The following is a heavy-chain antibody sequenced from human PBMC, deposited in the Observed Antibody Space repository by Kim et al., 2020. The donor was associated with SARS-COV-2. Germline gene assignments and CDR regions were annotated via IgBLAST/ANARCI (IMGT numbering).Heavy chain of an antibody. V-gene: IGHV1-8*01. CDR2: MNPNSGNT. CDR3: ARARSLRDIQPWSY. CDR1: GYTFTSYD. D-gene: IGHD5-18*01. Sequence: ASVKVSCKASGYTFTSYDINWVRQATGQGLEWMGWMNPNSGNTGYAQKFQGRVTMTRNTSISTAYMELSSLRSEDTAVYYCARARSLRDIQPWSYWGQGTLVTVSS. J-gene: IGHJ4*02.